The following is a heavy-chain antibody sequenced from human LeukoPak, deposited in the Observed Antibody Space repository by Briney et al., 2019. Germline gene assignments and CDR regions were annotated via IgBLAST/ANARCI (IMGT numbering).Heavy chain of an antibody. Sequence: GGSLKISCQGFGSSFTTYWITWVRQMPGKGLDWMGRIDPSDSYTNYSPSFQGHFTISADKSISTAYLQWSSLKAPDTAMYYCTRQTSGWPLDFWGQGTLVTVSS. CDR2: IDPSDSYT. V-gene: IGHV5-10-1*01. CDR3: TRQTSGWPLDF. D-gene: IGHD6-19*01. J-gene: IGHJ4*02. CDR1: GSSFTTYW.